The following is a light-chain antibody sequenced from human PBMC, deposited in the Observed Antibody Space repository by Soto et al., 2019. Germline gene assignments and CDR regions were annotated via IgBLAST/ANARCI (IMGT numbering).Light chain of an antibody. CDR1: QSVNSY. CDR3: QQGGT. J-gene: IGKJ5*01. V-gene: IGKV3-11*01. Sequence: EIVLTQSPATLSLSPGERATLSCRSSQSVNSYLAWYQQKPGQAPRLLIYDASNRATGIPARFSGSGSGTDFTLTISSLEPKDFAVYYCQQGGTFGQGTRLEIK. CDR2: DAS.